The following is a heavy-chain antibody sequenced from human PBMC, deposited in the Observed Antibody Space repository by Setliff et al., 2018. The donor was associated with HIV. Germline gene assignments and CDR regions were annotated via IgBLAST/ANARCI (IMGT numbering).Heavy chain of an antibody. Sequence: GASVKVSCKASGGTFSSYTINWVRQAPGQGLEWMGGIIPIFGTANYAQKFQGRVTITTDESTSTAYMELSSLRSKDTALYYCARTREMVRGVITPAFDYWGLGTLVTVSS. J-gene: IGHJ4*02. CDR2: IIPIFGTA. D-gene: IGHD3-10*01. CDR3: ARTREMVRGVITPAFDY. V-gene: IGHV1-69*05. CDR1: GGTFSSYT.